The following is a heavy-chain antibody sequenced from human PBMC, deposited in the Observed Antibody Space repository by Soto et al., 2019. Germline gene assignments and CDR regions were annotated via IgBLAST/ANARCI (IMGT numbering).Heavy chain of an antibody. CDR2: INTDGSII. V-gene: IGHV3-74*01. CDR1: GLIFSNYK. J-gene: IGHJ4*02. CDR3: ARDGSGYCSGGSCYSGFDY. Sequence: PGGSLRLSCAASGLIFSNYKMHWVRQAPGKGLVWVSRINTDGSIIDYADSVKGRFTVSRDNAKNMLYLQMNSLRAEDTAVYYCARDGSGYCSGGSCYSGFDYWGQGTLVTVSS. D-gene: IGHD2-15*01.